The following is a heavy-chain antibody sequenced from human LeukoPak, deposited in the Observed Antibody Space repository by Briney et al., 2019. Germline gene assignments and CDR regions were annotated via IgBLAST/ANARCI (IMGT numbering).Heavy chain of an antibody. CDR2: ISSSGSTI. J-gene: IGHJ4*02. D-gene: IGHD3-10*01. CDR3: ARIGYGLSYGSGFDY. Sequence: GGSLRLSCAASGFTFSSYEMNWVRQAPGKGLEWVSYISSSGSTIYYADSVKGRFTISRDNSKNTLYLQMSNLRAEDTAVYYCARIGYGLSYGSGFDYWGQGTLVTVSS. CDR1: GFTFSSYE. V-gene: IGHV3-48*03.